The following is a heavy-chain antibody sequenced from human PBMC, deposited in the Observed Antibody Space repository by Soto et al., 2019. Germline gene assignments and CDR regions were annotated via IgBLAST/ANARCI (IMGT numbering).Heavy chain of an antibody. CDR2: IHHSGTT. J-gene: IGHJ4*02. D-gene: IGHD2-15*01. CDR3: ARGLHGGNFQY. V-gene: IGHV4-38-2*01. Sequence: KPSETLSLTCGFSESSINSNYYWLWIRQPPGKGLEWIGAIHHSGTTYYTPSLKSRVTISMDTSKNHFSLRLTSVAAADTAIYYCARGLHGGNFQYLGQGTPDNVSS. CDR1: ESSINSNYY.